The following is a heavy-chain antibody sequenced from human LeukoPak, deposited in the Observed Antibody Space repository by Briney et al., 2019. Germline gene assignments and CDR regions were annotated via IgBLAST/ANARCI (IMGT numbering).Heavy chain of an antibody. V-gene: IGHV3-21*01. CDR3: AREGYSSSHFDY. CDR1: GGTFSSYS. Sequence: SCKASGGTFSSYSMNWVRQAPGKGLEWVSSISSSSSYIYYADSVKGRFTISRDNAKNSLYLQMNSLRAEDTAVYYCAREGYSSSHFDYWGQGTLVTVSS. CDR2: ISSSSSYI. D-gene: IGHD6-13*01. J-gene: IGHJ4*02.